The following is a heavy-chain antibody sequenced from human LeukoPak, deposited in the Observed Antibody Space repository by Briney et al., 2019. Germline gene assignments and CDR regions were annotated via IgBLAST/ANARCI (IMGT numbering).Heavy chain of an antibody. D-gene: IGHD3-16*02. J-gene: IGHJ4*02. CDR3: ARIMITFGGVIADVDY. CDR1: GYTFTGYY. V-gene: IGHV1-2*02. CDR2: INPNSGGT. Sequence: ASVKVSCKASGYTFTGYYMHWVRQAPGRGLEWMGWINPNSGGTNYAQKFQGRVTMTRDTSISTAYMELSRLRSDDTAVYYCARIMITFGGVIADVDYWGQGTLVTVSS.